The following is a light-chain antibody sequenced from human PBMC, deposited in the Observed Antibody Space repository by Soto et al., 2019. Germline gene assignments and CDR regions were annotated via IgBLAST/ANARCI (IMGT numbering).Light chain of an antibody. J-gene: IGKJ2*01. CDR1: QSLSSNY. CDR3: LQFGSSLYI. CDR2: DAS. V-gene: IGKV3-20*01. Sequence: EIVLTQSPDTLSLSPGERATLSCRASQSLSSNYLAWYQQKPGQAPRLLIYDASTRATGIPDRFSGSGSETDFTLTISRLEPEDFAVYFCLQFGSSLYIFGQGTRLETK.